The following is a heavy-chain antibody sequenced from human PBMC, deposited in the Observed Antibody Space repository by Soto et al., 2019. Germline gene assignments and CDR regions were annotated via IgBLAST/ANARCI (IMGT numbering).Heavy chain of an antibody. CDR1: GGSLGRGGSS. CDR2: IYHSGST. V-gene: IGHV4-30-2*01. D-gene: IGHD2-15*01. Sequence: LRLRGSGPGLVRPSQPFSLTCPVSGGSLGRGGSSGSWFRQPPGKGLEWIGYIYHSGSTYYNPSLKSRVTISVDRSKNQFSLKLSSVTAADTAVYYCARGQVVAAQHWGQGTLVTVSS. J-gene: IGHJ4*02. CDR3: ARGQVVAAQH.